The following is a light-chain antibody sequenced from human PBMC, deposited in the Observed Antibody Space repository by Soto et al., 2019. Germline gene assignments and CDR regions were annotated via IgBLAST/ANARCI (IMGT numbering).Light chain of an antibody. CDR2: GAS. CDR3: KQYNNWPPWT. Sequence: EIVMTQSPATLSVSPGERATLSCRASQSISSNLAWYEQKPGQALRLLIYGASTRATGIPARFSGSGSGTEFTLTISSLQSEDFAVYYCKQYNNWPPWTFGQGTKVEIK. J-gene: IGKJ1*01. V-gene: IGKV3D-15*01. CDR1: QSISSN.